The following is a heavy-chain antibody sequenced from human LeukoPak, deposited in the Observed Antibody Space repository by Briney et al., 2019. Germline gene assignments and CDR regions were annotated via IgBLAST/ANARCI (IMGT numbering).Heavy chain of an antibody. CDR1: GFTFSSYS. D-gene: IGHD1-26*01. CDR3: AKDIAVSMGATWGDAFDI. J-gene: IGHJ3*02. CDR2: ISWNSGSI. Sequence: PGGSLRLSCAASGFTFSSYSMNWVRQAPGKGLEWVSGISWNSGSIGYADSVKGRFTISRDNAKNSLYLQMNSLRAEDTALYYCAKDIAVSMGATWGDAFDIWGQGTMVTVSS. V-gene: IGHV3-9*01.